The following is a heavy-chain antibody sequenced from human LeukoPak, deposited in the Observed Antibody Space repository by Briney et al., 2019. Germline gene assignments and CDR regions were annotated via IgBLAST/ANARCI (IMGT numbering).Heavy chain of an antibody. CDR3: ARGTGTTAYFDY. Sequence: PGGSLRLSCAASGFTFSSYAMSWVRQAPGKGLEWVSGIGGSGRSTYYADSVKGRFSISRDNSKNTLYLQMNSLRAEDTAVYYCARGTGTTAYFDYWGQGTLVTVSS. J-gene: IGHJ4*02. CDR1: GFTFSSYA. V-gene: IGHV3-23*01. D-gene: IGHD1-1*01. CDR2: IGGSGRST.